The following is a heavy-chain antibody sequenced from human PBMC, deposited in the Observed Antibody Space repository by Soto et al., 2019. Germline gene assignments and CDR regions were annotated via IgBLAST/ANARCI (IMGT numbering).Heavy chain of an antibody. Sequence: ASVKVSCKVSGYTLTELSMHWVRQTAGQGLEWMGWMQPSTGRTGYAQKFQGRVTTTRDTSINTAYMELTTLTSDDTAFYYCARGVSAGVDYWGQGTLVTVSS. CDR1: GYTLTELS. J-gene: IGHJ4*02. D-gene: IGHD1-26*01. V-gene: IGHV1-8*01. CDR3: ARGVSAGVDY. CDR2: MQPSTGRT.